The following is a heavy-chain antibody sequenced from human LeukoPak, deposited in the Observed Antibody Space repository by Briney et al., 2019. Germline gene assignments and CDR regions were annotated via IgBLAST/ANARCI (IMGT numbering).Heavy chain of an antibody. D-gene: IGHD3-9*01. CDR3: ARGREAYDILTGCDY. CDR2: IWYDGSNK. Sequence: GRSLRLPCVASGFTFSSYGMHWVRQAPGKGLEWVAVIWYDGSNKYYADSVKGRFTISRDNSKNTLYLQMNSLRAEDTAVYYCARGREAYDILTGCDYWGQGTLVTVSS. V-gene: IGHV3-33*01. CDR1: GFTFSSYG. J-gene: IGHJ4*02.